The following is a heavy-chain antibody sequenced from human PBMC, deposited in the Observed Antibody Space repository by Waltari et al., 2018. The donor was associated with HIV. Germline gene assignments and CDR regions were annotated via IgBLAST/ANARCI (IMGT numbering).Heavy chain of an antibody. Sequence: QVLLVQSGAEVKKPGAPVKVSCKASGYPFTRYDINCVRQSTGQGLEWMGWMTPNSGKTGYAQKFQGRGTMTRNTSISTAYMELSSLRSDDTAVYYCARGGYTYGDDYWGQGTLVTVSS. D-gene: IGHD5-18*01. CDR3: ARGGYTYGDDY. V-gene: IGHV1-8*01. J-gene: IGHJ4*02. CDR1: GYPFTRYD. CDR2: MTPNSGKT.